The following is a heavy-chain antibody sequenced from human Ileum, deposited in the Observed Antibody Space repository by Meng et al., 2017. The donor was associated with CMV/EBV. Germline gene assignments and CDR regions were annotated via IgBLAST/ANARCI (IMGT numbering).Heavy chain of an antibody. CDR1: GYIFTTYY. Sequence: ASVKVSCKASGYIFTTYYIHWMRQAPGQGLEWMGIINPIDTNTLYAQEFKGRVTVTTDTSTSTVYMELSGLKSEDTAIYYCTREKHGGNSDFWGQGTPVTVSS. D-gene: IGHD3-16*01. CDR2: INPIDTNT. CDR3: TREKHGGNSDF. V-gene: IGHV1-46*01. J-gene: IGHJ4*02.